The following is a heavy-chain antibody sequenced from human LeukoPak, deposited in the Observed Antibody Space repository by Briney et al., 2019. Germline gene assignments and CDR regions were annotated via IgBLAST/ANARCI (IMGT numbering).Heavy chain of an antibody. CDR1: GGSISSYY. J-gene: IGHJ5*02. CDR2: IYYSGST. CDR3: ARDRCSSTSCHTNWFDP. V-gene: IGHV4-59*01. Sequence: SETLSLTCTVSGGSISSYYWSWIRQPPGKGLEWIGYIYYSGSTNHNPSLKSRVTISVDTSKNQFSLKLSSVTAADTAVYYCARDRCSSTSCHTNWFDPWGQGTLVTVSS. D-gene: IGHD2-2*02.